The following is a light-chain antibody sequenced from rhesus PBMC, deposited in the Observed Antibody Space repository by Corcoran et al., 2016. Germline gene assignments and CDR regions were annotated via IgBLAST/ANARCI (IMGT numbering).Light chain of an antibody. CDR2: RAS. J-gene: IGKJ3*01. V-gene: IGKV1-43*03. CDR3: QRSYSYPFT. CDR1: QSLSNY. Sequence: DIQMTQSPSSLSASVGDRVTITCQASQSLSNYLNWYQQKPGKIPKLLIYRASSLQSGIPSRFSGSGSGTVFTLTFSSLQPDDFATYYCQRSYSYPFTFSPGTKLDI.